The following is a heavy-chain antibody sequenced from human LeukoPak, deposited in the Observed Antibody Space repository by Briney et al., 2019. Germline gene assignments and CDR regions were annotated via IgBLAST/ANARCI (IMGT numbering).Heavy chain of an antibody. V-gene: IGHV4-4*02. D-gene: IGHD2-8*02. CDR3: ARAVHPQRVPVKDAYGLDV. CDR1: GASISSSDW. CDR2: IYYTGSR. Sequence: SETLSLTCVVSGASISSSDWWSWVRPSPGKGLEWIGEIYYTGSRNYNPALKRRVAMSVDTSKNQFSLELTSVTAADTAAYYCARAVHPQRVPVKDAYGLDVWGQGTTVTVSS. J-gene: IGHJ6*02.